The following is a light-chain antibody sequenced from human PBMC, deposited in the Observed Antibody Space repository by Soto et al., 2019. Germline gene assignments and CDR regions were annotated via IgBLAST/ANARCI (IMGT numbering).Light chain of an antibody. CDR1: QGIRNF. CDR2: AAS. J-gene: IGKJ3*01. CDR3: QKYSSVPV. Sequence: DIPMTQSPTSLSASVGDRVTITCRASQGIRNFVAWSQQKLGKAPKLLIYAASTLQSGVPSRFSGSGSGTDFTLTINSLQPEDVATYSCQKYSSVPVFGPGTKVEIK. V-gene: IGKV1-27*01.